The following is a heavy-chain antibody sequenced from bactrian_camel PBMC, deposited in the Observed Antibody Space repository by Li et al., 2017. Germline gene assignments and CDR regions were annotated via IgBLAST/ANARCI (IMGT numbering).Heavy chain of an antibody. D-gene: IGHD3*01. Sequence: HVQLVESGGGSVQGGGSLTLSCGVWRFTPSAYCMAWFRQDPGKEREAVATIDGHGRTSSIHSVQGRFTISKDNAKNTFYLHMNSLKPEDTAIYYCALGAYRAPRSGDYCYPSRNEYAYWGQGTQVTVS. CDR3: ALGAYRAPRSGDYCYPSRNEYAY. J-gene: IGHJ4*01. CDR1: RFTPSAYC. V-gene: IGHV3S53*01. CDR2: IDGHGRT.